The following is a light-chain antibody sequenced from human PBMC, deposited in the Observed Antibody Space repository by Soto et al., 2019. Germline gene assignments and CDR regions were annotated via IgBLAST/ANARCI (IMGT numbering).Light chain of an antibody. CDR2: DVT. J-gene: IGLJ3*02. V-gene: IGLV2-14*01. CDR1: SSDIGAHNY. CDR3: SSYTSNDAVV. Sequence: QSALTQPASVSGSPGQSITIYCSGTSSDIGAHNYVSWYQQHPGKVPELIIYDVTNRPSGVSNRFSGSKSGSTASLTISGLQAGDEADYNCSSYTSNDAVVVGGGTKLTVL.